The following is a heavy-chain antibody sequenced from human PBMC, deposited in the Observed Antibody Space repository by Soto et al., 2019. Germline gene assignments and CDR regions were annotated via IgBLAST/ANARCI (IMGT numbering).Heavy chain of an antibody. CDR3: ASVDYDFWSGYYPPARDMDV. V-gene: IGHV3-21*01. CDR1: GFTFSSYS. Sequence: PGGSLRLSCAASGFTFSSYSMNWDRQAPGKGLEWVSSISSSSSYIYYADSVKGRFTISRDNAKNSLYLQMNSLRAEDTAVYYCASVDYDFWSGYYPPARDMDVWGQGTTVTVSS. D-gene: IGHD3-3*01. J-gene: IGHJ6*02. CDR2: ISSSSSYI.